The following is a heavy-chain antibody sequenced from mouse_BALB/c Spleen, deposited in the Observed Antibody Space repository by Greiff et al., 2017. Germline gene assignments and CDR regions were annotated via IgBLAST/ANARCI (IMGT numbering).Heavy chain of an antibody. Sequence: QVQLQQSGAELAKPGASVKMSCKASGYTFTSYWMHWVKQRPGQGLEWIGYINPSTGYTEYNQKFKDKATLTADKSSSTAYMQLSSLTSEDSAVYYCAIITTVVAPPEFAYWGQGTLVTVSA. D-gene: IGHD1-1*01. CDR2: INPSTGYT. J-gene: IGHJ3*01. V-gene: IGHV1-7*01. CDR1: GYTFTSYW. CDR3: AIITTVVAPPEFAY.